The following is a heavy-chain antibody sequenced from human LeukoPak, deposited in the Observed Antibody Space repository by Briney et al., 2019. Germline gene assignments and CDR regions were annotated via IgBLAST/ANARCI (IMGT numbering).Heavy chain of an antibody. V-gene: IGHV4-4*09. J-gene: IGHJ5*02. CDR2: IYRGETT. D-gene: IGHD1/OR15-1a*01. Sequence: SETLSLTCAVSGGSINNYWGSWIRQPPGKGLEWIGYIYRGETTNYNPSLKSRVTLSVDTSKSQIPFNRNSVTAADTAVYYCATHWPEATKTYSYWFDPWGQGTLVTVSS. CDR3: ATHWPEATKTYSYWFDP. CDR1: GGSINNYW.